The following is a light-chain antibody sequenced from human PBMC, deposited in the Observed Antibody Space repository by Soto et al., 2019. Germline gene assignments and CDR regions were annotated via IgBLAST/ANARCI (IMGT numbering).Light chain of an antibody. CDR1: QGIRNH. V-gene: IGKV3-15*01. CDR3: QQYNNWPIT. J-gene: IGKJ5*01. CDR2: YGS. Sequence: IVMTQSPATLSVSPGERVTFSCRASQGIRNHLAWYQHKPGQAPRLLISYGSAGATGIPARFSGSGSGTEFTLTINSLQSEDFAVYFCQQYNNWPITFGQGTRLEIK.